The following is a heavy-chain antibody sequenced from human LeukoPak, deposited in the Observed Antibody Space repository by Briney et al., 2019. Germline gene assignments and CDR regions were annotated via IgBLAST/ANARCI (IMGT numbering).Heavy chain of an antibody. CDR2: IYYSGST. J-gene: IGHJ5*02. CDR1: GGSIRIRNFY. CDR3: AKQGAFDP. Sequence: SETLSLTCTVSGGSIRIRNFYWAWIRQPPGEGLEWIGSIYYSGSTYYNPSLKGRVTISMDTSKNQFSLKLSSVTAADTAVYYCAKQGAFDPWGPGTLVTVSS. V-gene: IGHV4-39*01.